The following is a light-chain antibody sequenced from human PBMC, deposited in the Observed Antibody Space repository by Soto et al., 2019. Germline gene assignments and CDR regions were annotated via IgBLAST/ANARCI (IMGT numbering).Light chain of an antibody. V-gene: IGKV3-15*01. CDR3: QQYKKWPLT. J-gene: IGKJ1*01. CDR2: GAS. Sequence: EVVMMQSPATLSVSPGERVTLSCRASQSISSNLAWYQQKPGQAPRVLIYGASNRATGVPARFSGSGSGTECTLNSSSRQFEYFVVYYCQQYKKWPLTFGQGTKVEIK. CDR1: QSISSN.